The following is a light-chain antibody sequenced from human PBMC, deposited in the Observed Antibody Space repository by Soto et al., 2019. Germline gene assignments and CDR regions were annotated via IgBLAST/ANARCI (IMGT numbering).Light chain of an antibody. CDR1: QRVTSSY. CDR3: QQYNSSPRMYT. CDR2: GAS. V-gene: IGKV3-20*01. Sequence: EIVLTQSPGTLSLSPGERAILSCRASQRVTSSYLAWYQKKPGQAPRLLIYGASNRATDIPDRFSGSGSGKNFTLNIRRLEPEDFGSYYCQQYNSSPRMYTFGQGTKLEIK. J-gene: IGKJ2*01.